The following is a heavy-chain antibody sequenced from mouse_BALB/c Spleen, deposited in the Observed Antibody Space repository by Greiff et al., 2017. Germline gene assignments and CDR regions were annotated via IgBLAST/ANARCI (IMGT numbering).Heavy chain of an antibody. J-gene: IGHJ3*01. CDR1: GYSITSDYA. CDR2: ISYSGST. D-gene: IGHD3-2*01. CDR3: ASPDSSGYGCAY. V-gene: IGHV3-2*02. Sequence: ESGPGLVKPSQSLSLTCTVTGYSITSDYAWNWIRQFPGNKLEWMGYISYSGSTSYNPSLKSRISITRDTSKNQFFLQLNSVTTEDTATYYCASPDSSGYGCAYWGQGTLVTVSA.